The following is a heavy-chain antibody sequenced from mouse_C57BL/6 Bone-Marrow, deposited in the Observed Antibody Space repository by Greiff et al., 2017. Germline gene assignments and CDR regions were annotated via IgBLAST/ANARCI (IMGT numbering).Heavy chain of an antibody. CDR1: GYTFTSYW. CDR2: IDPSDSYT. V-gene: IGHV1-69*01. D-gene: IGHD1-1*01. Sequence: QVQLQQPGAELVMPGASVKLSCKASGYTFTSYWMHWVKQRPGQGLEWIGEIDPSDSYTNYNQKFKGKSTLTVDKSSSTAYMQLSSLTSEDSAVYYCAKVYYYYGSSNIPHYSAMDYWGQGTSVTVSS. CDR3: AKVYYYYGSSNIPHYSAMDY. J-gene: IGHJ4*01.